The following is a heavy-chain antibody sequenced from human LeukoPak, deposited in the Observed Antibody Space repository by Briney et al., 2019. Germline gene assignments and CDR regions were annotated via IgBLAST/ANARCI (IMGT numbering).Heavy chain of an antibody. CDR3: ARNPDGGNSGAFDI. CDR1: GYSISSSNW. D-gene: IGHD4-23*01. J-gene: IGHJ3*02. Sequence: PSETLSLTCAVSGYSISSSNWWGWLRQPPGKGLEWIGYIYYSGSTYYNPSLKSRVTMSVDTSKNQFSLKLSSVTAVDTAVYYCARNPDGGNSGAFDIWGQGTMVTVSS. CDR2: IYYSGST. V-gene: IGHV4-28*01.